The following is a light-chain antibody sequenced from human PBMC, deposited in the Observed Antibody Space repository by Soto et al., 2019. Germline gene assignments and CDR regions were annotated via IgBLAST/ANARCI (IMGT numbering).Light chain of an antibody. V-gene: IGKV1-6*01. CDR1: QGIRND. CDR3: LQDYNSPWT. CDR2: AAS. Sequence: AIQMTQSPSSLSASVGDRVTITCRASQGIRNDLGWYQQKPGKAPKLLIYAASSLQSGVPSRFSGSGSGTVFTLPNSSLQPEVFAIYYCLQDYNSPWTFGQGTKVEIK. J-gene: IGKJ1*01.